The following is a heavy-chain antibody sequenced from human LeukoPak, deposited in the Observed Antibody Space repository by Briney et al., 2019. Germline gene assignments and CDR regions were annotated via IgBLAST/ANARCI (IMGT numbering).Heavy chain of an antibody. D-gene: IGHD3-3*02. CDR2: IKPSGGST. Sequence: ASVKVSCKASGYTFTSYYMHWVRQAPGQGLEWMGIIKPSGGSTSYAQKFQGRVTITADKSTSTAYMELSSLRSEDTAVYYCACGSMSMYYYYYYMDVWGKGTTVTISS. J-gene: IGHJ6*03. CDR3: ACGSMSMYYYYYYMDV. CDR1: GYTFTSYY. V-gene: IGHV1-46*01.